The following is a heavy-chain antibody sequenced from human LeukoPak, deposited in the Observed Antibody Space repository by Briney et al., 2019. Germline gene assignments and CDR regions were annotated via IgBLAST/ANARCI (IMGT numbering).Heavy chain of an antibody. CDR1: GFTFSSYE. CDR3: ARLLGYSYGLDY. D-gene: IGHD5-18*01. V-gene: IGHV3-48*03. CDR2: ISSSGSTI. J-gene: IGHJ4*02. Sequence: PGGSLRLSCAASGFTFSSYEMNWVRQAPGKGLEWVSYISSSGSTIYYADSVKGRFTISRDNAKNSLYLQMNSLRAEDTAVYYCARLLGYSYGLDYWGQGTLVTVSS.